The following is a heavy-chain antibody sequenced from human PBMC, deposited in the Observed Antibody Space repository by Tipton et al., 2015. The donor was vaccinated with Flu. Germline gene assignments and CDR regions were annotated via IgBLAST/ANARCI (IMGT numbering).Heavy chain of an antibody. D-gene: IGHD6-19*01. Sequence: SLRLSCAASGFTFSRYGMSWVRQAPGKGLEWVSGFSASRGTTYFADSVKGRFTISRDNYKNTLYLQMNSLRADDTAVYYCAKVIPELVAGLDYWGQGTLVTVSS. CDR3: AKVIPELVAGLDY. J-gene: IGHJ4*02. V-gene: IGHV3-23*01. CDR2: FSASRGTT. CDR1: GFTFSRYG.